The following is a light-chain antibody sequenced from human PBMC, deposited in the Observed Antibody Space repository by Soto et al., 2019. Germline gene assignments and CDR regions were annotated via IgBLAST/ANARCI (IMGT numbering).Light chain of an antibody. V-gene: IGKV3-11*01. J-gene: IGKJ4*01. Sequence: EIVLTQSPGTLSLSPGGRASLSCRASQSVGPYLAWYQQKPGQAPRLLIYDASNRATGIPARFSGSGSGTDFTLTISSLEPEDFAVYYCQQRSNWPPLTFGGGTKVDIK. CDR3: QQRSNWPPLT. CDR1: QSVGPY. CDR2: DAS.